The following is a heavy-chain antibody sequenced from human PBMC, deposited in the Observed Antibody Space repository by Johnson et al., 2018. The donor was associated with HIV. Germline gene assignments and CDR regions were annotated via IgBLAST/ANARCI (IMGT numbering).Heavy chain of an antibody. J-gene: IGHJ3*02. CDR2: ISATGITL. Sequence: EVQLVESGGGLVQPGGSLRLSCKASEFTYSDFYINWIRQPPGKGLEWVSSISATGITLYYADSVQGRFTISRDSCKSTVYLQMNSLRAEDTAVYYCVRRPFGAAPGADTFDIWGQGTMVTVSS. CDR1: EFTYSDFY. D-gene: IGHD6-13*01. CDR3: VRRPFGAAPGADTFDI. V-gene: IGHV3-69-1*01.